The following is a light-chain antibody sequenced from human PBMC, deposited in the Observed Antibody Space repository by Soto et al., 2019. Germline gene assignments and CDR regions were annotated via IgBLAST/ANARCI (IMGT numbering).Light chain of an antibody. CDR1: QSVSSY. J-gene: IGKJ4*01. Sequence: EIVLTQSPATLSWSPGERATLSCGASQSVSSYLAWYQQKPGQAPRLLIYDASNRATGIPARFSGSGSGTDFTLTISSLEPEDFAVYYCQQRSNWLTFGGGTKVEIK. V-gene: IGKV3-11*01. CDR3: QQRSNWLT. CDR2: DAS.